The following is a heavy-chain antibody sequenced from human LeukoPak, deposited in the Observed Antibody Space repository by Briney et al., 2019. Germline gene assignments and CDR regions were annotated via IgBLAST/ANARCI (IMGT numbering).Heavy chain of an antibody. D-gene: IGHD6-6*01. V-gene: IGHV4-34*01. CDR1: DGSFSGYY. CDR3: AGSSSSSSLDY. Sequence: SETLSLTCAVYDGSFSGYYWSWIRQPPGKGLEWIGEINHSGSTNYNPSLKSRVTISVDTSKNQFSLKLSSVTAADTAVYYCAGSSSSSSLDYWGQGTLVTVSS. CDR2: INHSGST. J-gene: IGHJ4*02.